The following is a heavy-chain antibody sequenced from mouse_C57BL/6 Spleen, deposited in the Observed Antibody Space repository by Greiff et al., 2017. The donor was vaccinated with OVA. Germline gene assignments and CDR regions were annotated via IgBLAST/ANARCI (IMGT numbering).Heavy chain of an antibody. CDR1: GYAFTNYL. CDR3: ARRGSYFDY. J-gene: IGHJ2*01. Sequence: QVQLQQSGAELVRPGPSVKVSCKASGYAFTNYLIEWVKQRPGQGLEWIGVINPGSGGTNYNEKFKGKATLTADKSSSTAYMQLSSLTSEDSAVYFCARRGSYFDYWGQGTTLTVSS. V-gene: IGHV1-54*01. CDR2: INPGSGGT.